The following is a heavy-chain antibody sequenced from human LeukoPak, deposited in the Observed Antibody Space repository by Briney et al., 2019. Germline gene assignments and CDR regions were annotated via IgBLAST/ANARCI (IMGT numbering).Heavy chain of an antibody. CDR1: GYTLTELS. V-gene: IGHV1-24*01. CDR3: AITQFWSGYSAYDY. CDR2: FDPEDGET. J-gene: IGHJ4*02. Sequence: ASVKVSCKVSGYTLTELSMHWVRQAPGKGLEWMGGFDPEDGETIYAQKFQGRVTMTEDTSTDTAYMELSSLRSEDTAVYYCAITQFWSGYSAYDYWGQGTLVTVSS. D-gene: IGHD3-3*01.